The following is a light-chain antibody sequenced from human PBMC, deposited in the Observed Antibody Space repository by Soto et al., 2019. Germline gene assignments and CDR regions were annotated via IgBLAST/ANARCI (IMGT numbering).Light chain of an antibody. Sequence: DIQMTQSPPSLSASVGDRVTITCQASQGIGNSLNWFQHKPGKAPNLVIYDAYNLEIGVPSRFSRSGSGTDFTFTITSLQPEDIATYYCQKSDHLPLFGPGTKV. CDR3: QKSDHLPL. V-gene: IGKV1-33*01. J-gene: IGKJ3*01. CDR2: DAY. CDR1: QGIGNS.